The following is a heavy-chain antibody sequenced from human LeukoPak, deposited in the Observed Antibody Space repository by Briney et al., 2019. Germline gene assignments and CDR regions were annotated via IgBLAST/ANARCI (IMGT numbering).Heavy chain of an antibody. CDR3: ARDWEGNLDY. Sequence: GGSLSLSCAASGFTFSNYWMAWVRPAPGKGLEWVANIKQDESDKNYVDSVRGRFTISRDNAKNSLYLQMNSLRAEDTAVYYCARDWEGNLDYWGQGTLVTVSS. CDR2: IKQDESDK. CDR1: GFTFSNYW. V-gene: IGHV3-7*01. J-gene: IGHJ4*02. D-gene: IGHD4-23*01.